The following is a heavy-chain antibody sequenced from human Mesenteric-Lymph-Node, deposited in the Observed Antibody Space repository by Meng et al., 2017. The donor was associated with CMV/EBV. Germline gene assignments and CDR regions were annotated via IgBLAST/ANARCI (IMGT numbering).Heavy chain of an antibody. CDR2: IYSGGST. D-gene: IGHD4-11*01. CDR3: ARLATVTTSFDY. CDR1: GFTFSSYE. V-gene: IGHV3-53*01. Sequence: GGSLRLSCAASGFTFSSYEMNWVRQAPGKGLEWVSVIYSGGSTYYADSMKGRFTISRDNSKNTLYLQMNSLRAEDTAVYYCARLATVTTSFDYWGQGTLVTVSS. J-gene: IGHJ4*02.